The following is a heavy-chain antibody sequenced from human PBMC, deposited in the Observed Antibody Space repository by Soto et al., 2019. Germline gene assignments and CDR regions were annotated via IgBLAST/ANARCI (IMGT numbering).Heavy chain of an antibody. D-gene: IGHD7-27*01. J-gene: IGHJ4*02. Sequence: PGGSLRLSCAASGFTFSIFAMSWVRQSPGKGLEWVSTISGSGGSTYYADAVEGRFTISRDNSMGTLYLQMKGLRVEDTAIYYCAKEVSLGSTVDLGYWGRGALVTVSS. CDR2: ISGSGGST. CDR1: GFTFSIFA. CDR3: AKEVSLGSTVDLGY. V-gene: IGHV3-23*01.